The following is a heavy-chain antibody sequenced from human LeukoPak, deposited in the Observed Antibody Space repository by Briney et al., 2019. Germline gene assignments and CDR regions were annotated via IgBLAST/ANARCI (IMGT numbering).Heavy chain of an antibody. CDR2: IFHSGNT. J-gene: IGHJ4*02. CDR3: AENKGYGSLGY. V-gene: IGHV4-4*02. D-gene: IGHD3-10*01. Sequence: SGTLSLTCAVSGGSISSNHWWSWVRQSPGRGLEWIGEIFHSGNTDYNPSLKSRVTISVDKSKNQLSLTLRSVTAADTAVYYCAENKGYGSLGYWGQGTLVTVSS. CDR1: GGSISSNHW.